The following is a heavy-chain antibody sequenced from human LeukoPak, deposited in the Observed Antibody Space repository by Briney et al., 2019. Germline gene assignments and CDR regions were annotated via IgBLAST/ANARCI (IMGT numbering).Heavy chain of an antibody. J-gene: IGHJ3*02. Sequence: GGSLRLSCAASGFTFSSYWMSWVRQAPGKGLEWVANIKQDGSEKYYVDSVKGRFTISRDNAKNSPYLQMNSLRAEDTAVYYCARDGTTVTTGNAFDIWGQGTVVTVSS. D-gene: IGHD4-17*01. CDR1: GFTFSSYW. CDR3: ARDGTTVTTGNAFDI. V-gene: IGHV3-7*03. CDR2: IKQDGSEK.